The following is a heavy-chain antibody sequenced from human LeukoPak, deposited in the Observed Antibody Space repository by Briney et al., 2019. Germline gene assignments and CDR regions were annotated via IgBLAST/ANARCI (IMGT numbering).Heavy chain of an antibody. J-gene: IGHJ4*02. CDR3: ARRERSGSGWLFDH. CDR2: INHSGST. CDR1: GGSFSGYY. Sequence: SETLSLTCAVYGGSFSGYYWSWIRQPPGKGLEWIGEINHSGSTNYNPSLKSRVTMSVDTSKNQFSLKLTSVTAADTAVYYCARRERSGSGWLFDHWGQGTLVTVSS. V-gene: IGHV4-34*01. D-gene: IGHD6-19*01.